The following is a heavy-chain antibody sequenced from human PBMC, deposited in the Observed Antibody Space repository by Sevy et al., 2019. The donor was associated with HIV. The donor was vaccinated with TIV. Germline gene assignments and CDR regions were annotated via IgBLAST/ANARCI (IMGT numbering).Heavy chain of an antibody. CDR3: ARSGYCTNGVCYRDAFDI. CDR2: IIPIFGTA. J-gene: IGHJ3*02. CDR1: GGTFSSYA. D-gene: IGHD2-8*01. Sequence: ASVKVSCKASGGTFSSYAISWVRQAPGQGLEWMGGIIPIFGTANYAQKFQGRVTMTTDTSTSTAYMELRSLRSDDTAVYYCARSGYCTNGVCYRDAFDIWGQGTMVTVSS. V-gene: IGHV1-69*05.